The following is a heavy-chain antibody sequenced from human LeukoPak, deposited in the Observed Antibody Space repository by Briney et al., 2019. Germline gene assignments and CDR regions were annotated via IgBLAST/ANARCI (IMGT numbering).Heavy chain of an antibody. CDR3: ARAEAVAGSTFDY. CDR1: GFTFSSYS. J-gene: IGHJ4*02. CDR2: ISSSSSYI. Sequence: GSLRLSCAASGFTFSSYSMNWVRQAPGKGLEWVSSISSSSSYIYYADSVKGRFTISRDNAKNSLYLQMNSLRAEDTAFYYCARAEAVAGSTFDYWGQGTLVTVSS. V-gene: IGHV3-21*01. D-gene: IGHD6-19*01.